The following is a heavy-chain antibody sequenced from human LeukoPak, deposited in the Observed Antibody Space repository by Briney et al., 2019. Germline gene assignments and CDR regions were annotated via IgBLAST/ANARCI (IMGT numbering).Heavy chain of an antibody. D-gene: IGHD5-24*01. CDR1: GFTFSSYW. Sequence: GGSLRLSCAASGFTFSSYWMHWVRQAPGKGLVWVSRINSDGSSTSYADSVKGRFTISRDNAKNTLYLQMNSLRAEDTAVYYCASPGGDGYHPDYWGQGTLVTVSS. J-gene: IGHJ4*02. CDR2: INSDGSST. CDR3: ASPGGDGYHPDY. V-gene: IGHV3-74*01.